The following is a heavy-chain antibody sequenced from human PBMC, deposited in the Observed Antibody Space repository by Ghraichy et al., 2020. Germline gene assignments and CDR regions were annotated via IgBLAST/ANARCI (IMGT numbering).Heavy chain of an antibody. D-gene: IGHD3-9*01. V-gene: IGHV4-34*01. CDR1: GGSFSGYY. CDR3: ARSLYYDILTGYHGGLGY. J-gene: IGHJ4*02. CDR2: INHRGST. Sequence: SETLSLTCAVYGGSFSGYYWSWIRQPPGKGLEWIGEINHRGSTNYNPSLKSRVTISVDTSKNQFSLKLNSVTAADTAVFYCARSLYYDILTGYHGGLGYWGQGTLVTVSS.